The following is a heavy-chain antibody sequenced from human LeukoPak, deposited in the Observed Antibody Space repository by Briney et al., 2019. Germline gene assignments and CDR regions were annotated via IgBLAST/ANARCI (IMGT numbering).Heavy chain of an antibody. J-gene: IGHJ4*02. CDR3: AKDTYYYDSSGYYPFDY. Sequence: PGASLRLSCAASGFTFSSYAMSWVRPAPGKGVEWVSAISGSGGSTYYADSVKGRFTISRDNSKNTLYLQMNSLRAEDTAVYYCAKDTYYYDSSGYYPFDYWGQGTLVTVSS. CDR2: ISGSGGST. D-gene: IGHD3-22*01. V-gene: IGHV3-23*01. CDR1: GFTFSSYA.